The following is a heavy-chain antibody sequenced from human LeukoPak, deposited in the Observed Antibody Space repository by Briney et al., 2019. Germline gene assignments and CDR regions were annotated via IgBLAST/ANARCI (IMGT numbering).Heavy chain of an antibody. J-gene: IGHJ4*02. Sequence: PGGSLRLSCAASGFTFNIYGMSWVRQAPGKGLEWVSAISGSGGSTYYADSVKGRFTISRDNSKNTLYLQMNSLRAEDTALYYCARYYNYYDSSGYYPFDYWGQGTLVTVSS. CDR2: ISGSGGST. V-gene: IGHV3-23*01. CDR1: GFTFNIYG. CDR3: ARYYNYYDSSGYYPFDY. D-gene: IGHD3-22*01.